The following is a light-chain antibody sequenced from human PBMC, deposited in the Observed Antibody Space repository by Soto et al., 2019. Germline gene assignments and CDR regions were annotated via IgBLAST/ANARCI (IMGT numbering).Light chain of an antibody. CDR2: GNS. J-gene: IGLJ2*01. Sequence: QSVLTQPPSVSGAPGQRVPISCTGSSSNIGAGYDVHWYQQLPGTAPKLLIYGNSNRPSGVPDRFSGSKSGTSASLAITGLEVEDGADYSSQSYESTLGVVVSGGGTKLP. CDR1: SSNIGAGYD. V-gene: IGLV1-40*01. CDR3: QSYESTLGVVV.